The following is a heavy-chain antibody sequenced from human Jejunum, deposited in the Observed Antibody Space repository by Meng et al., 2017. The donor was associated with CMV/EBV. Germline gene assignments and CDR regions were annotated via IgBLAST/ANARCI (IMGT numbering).Heavy chain of an antibody. CDR2: INTDGSST. J-gene: IGHJ4*02. V-gene: IGHV3-74*01. Sequence: SLRLSCAASGFTFSSYWMYWVRQAPENGLVCVSHINTDGSSTNYADSVKGRFTISRDNAKNTLYLQMNSLRAEDTAVYYCIRDWPPRWGQGTLVTSPQ. CDR3: IRDWPPR. CDR1: GFTFSSYW.